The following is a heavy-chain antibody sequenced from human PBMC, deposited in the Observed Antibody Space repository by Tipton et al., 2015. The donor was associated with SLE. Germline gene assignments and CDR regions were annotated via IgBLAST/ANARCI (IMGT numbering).Heavy chain of an antibody. D-gene: IGHD3-16*02. V-gene: IGHV3-7*03. CDR2: IHEDGSEK. CDR1: GFSFSNSW. Sequence: GSLRLSCAASGFSFSNSWMTWVRQAPGKGLEWVANIHEDGSEKYYADSVKGRFTISRDNGKRSLFLQMNSLRVEDTAIYYCATYRYYYYMDVWGKGTTVTVSS. CDR3: ATYRYYYYMDV. J-gene: IGHJ6*03.